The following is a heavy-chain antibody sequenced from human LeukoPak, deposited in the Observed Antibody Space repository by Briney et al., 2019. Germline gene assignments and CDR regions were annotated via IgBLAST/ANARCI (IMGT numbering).Heavy chain of an antibody. V-gene: IGHV4-59*12. D-gene: IGHD3-22*01. CDR2: IYYSGST. J-gene: IGHJ3*02. Sequence: SETLSLTCTVSGGSISNYYWSWIRQPPGKGLEWIGYIYYSGSTNYNPSLKSRVTISVDKSKNQFSLKLSSVTAADTAVYYCARVHYYYDSSGYYFDAFDIWGQGTMVTVSS. CDR3: ARVHYYYDSSGYYFDAFDI. CDR1: GGSISNYY.